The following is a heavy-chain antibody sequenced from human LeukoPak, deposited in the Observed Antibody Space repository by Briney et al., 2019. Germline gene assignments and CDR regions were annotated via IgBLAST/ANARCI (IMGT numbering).Heavy chain of an antibody. D-gene: IGHD5-24*01. CDR1: GGSISSGGYY. Sequence: PSETLSLTCTVSGGSISSGGYYWSWIRQHPGKGLEWIGYIYYSGSTYYNPSLKSRVTISVDTSKNQFSLKVRSVTATDTAVYYCARRPRGDYKAWFDPWGQGTLVTVSS. CDR3: ARRPRGDYKAWFDP. V-gene: IGHV4-31*03. CDR2: IYYSGST. J-gene: IGHJ5*02.